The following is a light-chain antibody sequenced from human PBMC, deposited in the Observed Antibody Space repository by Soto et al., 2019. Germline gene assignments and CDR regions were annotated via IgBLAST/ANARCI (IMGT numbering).Light chain of an antibody. J-gene: IGKJ3*01. CDR1: QTVCSSS. CDR3: QQYGSSPLFS. Sequence: ELVLTQYPGTLSLSPGERATLSCRASQTVCSSSLAWYQQKPGQTPMLRIDGSSSRATGIPDRFSGSGSGTAFTLTISRLATEDSAVYYCQQYGSSPLFSFGRGTKVDIK. V-gene: IGKV3-20*01. CDR2: GSS.